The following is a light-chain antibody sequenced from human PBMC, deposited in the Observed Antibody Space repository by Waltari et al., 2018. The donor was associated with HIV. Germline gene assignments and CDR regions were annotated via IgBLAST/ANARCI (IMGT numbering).Light chain of an antibody. V-gene: IGKV3-11*01. CDR2: DAS. CDR3: QQRGNLPPGT. Sequence: EMVLTQFPATLSMSPVERATLSCRASQSVSSYLAWYQQKPGQTPRLLIYDASNRSTGIPARFSGSGSGTDFTLTLGSLEPEDFAVYYCQQRGNLPPGTFGGGTKVEIK. J-gene: IGKJ4*01. CDR1: QSVSSY.